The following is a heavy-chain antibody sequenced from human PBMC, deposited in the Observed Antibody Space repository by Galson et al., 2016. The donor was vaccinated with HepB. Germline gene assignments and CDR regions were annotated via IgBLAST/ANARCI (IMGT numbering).Heavy chain of an antibody. J-gene: IGHJ4*02. D-gene: IGHD2-15*01. CDR3: ARQGRYCTGGSCYYPDY. CDR2: IDPSDSYT. V-gene: IGHV5-10-1*01. Sequence: QSGAEVKKPGESLRISCKGSGYSFTNYWISWVRQMPGKGLEWMGRIDPSDSYTNYSPSFQGHVTISADRSITTAYLQWSSLKASDTAMYYCARQGRYCTGGSCYYPDYWGQGTLVTVSS. CDR1: GYSFTNYW.